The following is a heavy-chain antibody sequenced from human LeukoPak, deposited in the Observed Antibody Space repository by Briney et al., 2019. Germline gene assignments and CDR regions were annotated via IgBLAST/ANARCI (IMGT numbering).Heavy chain of an antibody. CDR2: INNSSSYI. J-gene: IGHJ5*02. Sequence: GGSLRLSCAGSGFTFSDYSMNWVRQTPGKRLEWVSSINNSSSYIYYADSVKGRFTISRDNAKNSLYLQMNSLRAEDTAVYYCASHYYDILTGYDNWFDPWGQGTLVTVSS. CDR3: ASHYYDILTGYDNWFDP. CDR1: GFTFSDYS. V-gene: IGHV3-21*04. D-gene: IGHD3-9*01.